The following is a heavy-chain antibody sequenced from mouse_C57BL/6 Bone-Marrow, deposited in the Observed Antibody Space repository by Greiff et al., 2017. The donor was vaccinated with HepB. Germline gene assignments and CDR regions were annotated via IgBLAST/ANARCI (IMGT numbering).Heavy chain of an antibody. J-gene: IGHJ1*03. Sequence: EVQLVESGGGLVQPGGSLKLSCAASGFTFSDYYMYWVRQTPEKRLEWVAYISNGGGSTYYPDTVKGRFTISRDNAKNTLYLQMSRLKSEDTAMYYCARQGLLRYWYFDVWGTGTKVTVSS. CDR2: ISNGGGST. D-gene: IGHD1-1*01. CDR1: GFTFSDYY. V-gene: IGHV5-12*01. CDR3: ARQGLLRYWYFDV.